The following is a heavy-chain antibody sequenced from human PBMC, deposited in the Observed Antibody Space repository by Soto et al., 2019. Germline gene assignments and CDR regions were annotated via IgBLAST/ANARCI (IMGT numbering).Heavy chain of an antibody. J-gene: IGHJ4*01. CDR2: IKSKTDGGTP. V-gene: IGHV3-15*07. CDR1: GFTFSNAW. Sequence: VGSLRLSCAASGFTFSNAWINWVRQAPGKGLEWVGRIKSKTDGGTPDYAAPVKGRFAISRDDSKNMVYLQMNSLKTEDTGLYYCTTDSYSSIIVVRFDYWGHGTLVTVSS. D-gene: IGHD3-22*01. CDR3: TTDSYSSIIVVRFDY.